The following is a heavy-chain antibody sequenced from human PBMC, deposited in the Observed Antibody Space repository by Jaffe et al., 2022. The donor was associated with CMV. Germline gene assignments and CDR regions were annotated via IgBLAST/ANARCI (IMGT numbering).Heavy chain of an antibody. CDR2: INPNSGGT. Sequence: QVQLVQSGAEVKKPGASVKVSCKASGYTFTGYYMHWVRQAPGQGLEWMGWINPNSGGTNYAQKFQGWVTMTRDTSISTAYMELSRLRSDDTAVYYCARELFFPPYGDRNWFDPWGQGTLVTVSS. D-gene: IGHD4-17*01. CDR1: GYTFTGYY. V-gene: IGHV1-2*04. J-gene: IGHJ5*02. CDR3: ARELFFPPYGDRNWFDP.